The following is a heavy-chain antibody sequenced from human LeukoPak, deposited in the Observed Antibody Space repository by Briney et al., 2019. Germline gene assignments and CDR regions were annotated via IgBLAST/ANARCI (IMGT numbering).Heavy chain of an antibody. V-gene: IGHV3-48*03. D-gene: IGHD6-13*01. Sequence: GGSLRLSCAASGFTFSSYEMNWVRQAPGKGLEWVSYISSSGSTIYYADSVKGRFTISRDNAKNSLYLQMNSLRAEDTAVYYCARYQTPIAAAGSRYAFDIWGQGTMVTVSS. CDR1: GFTFSSYE. CDR2: ISSSGSTI. CDR3: ARYQTPIAAAGSRYAFDI. J-gene: IGHJ3*02.